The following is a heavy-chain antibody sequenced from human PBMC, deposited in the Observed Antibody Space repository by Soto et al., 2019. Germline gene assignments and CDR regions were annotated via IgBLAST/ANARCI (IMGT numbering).Heavy chain of an antibody. J-gene: IGHJ2*01. CDR1: GFTFSSYA. CDR2: ITGTGGST. CDR3: AKDQSQPVVAALSEFDL. V-gene: IGHV3-23*01. Sequence: GGSLRLSCAASGFTFSSYAVNWVRQAPGKGLEWVSSITGTGGSTYHADSVKGRFTISRDNSKDTLYLQMSSLRAEDTAVYYCAKDQSQPVVAALSEFDLWGRATLVTVS. D-gene: IGHD2-21*01.